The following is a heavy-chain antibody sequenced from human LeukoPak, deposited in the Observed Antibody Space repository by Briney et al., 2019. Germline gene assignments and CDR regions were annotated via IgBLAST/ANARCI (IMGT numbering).Heavy chain of an antibody. CDR1: GFSFTNAW. CDR2: INHSGST. CDR3: ARGGYSRPWFDP. D-gene: IGHD6-13*01. Sequence: GSLRLSCAASGFSFTNAWMSWVRQPPGKGLEWIGEINHSGSTNYNPSLKSRVTISVDTSKNQFSLKLSSVTAADTAVYYCARGGYSRPWFDPWGQGTLVTVSS. V-gene: IGHV4-34*01. J-gene: IGHJ5*02.